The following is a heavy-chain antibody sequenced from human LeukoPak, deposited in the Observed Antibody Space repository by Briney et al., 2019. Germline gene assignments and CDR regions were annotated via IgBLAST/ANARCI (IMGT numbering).Heavy chain of an antibody. CDR1: GGSFSDYY. Sequence: SETLSLTCAVYGGSFSDYYWSWIRQPPGKGLEWIGYIYYSGSTYYNPSLKSRVTISVDTSKNQFSLKLSSVTAADTAVYYCARVSPQLVPHYWGQGTLVTVSS. D-gene: IGHD6-6*01. CDR2: IYYSGST. CDR3: ARVSPQLVPHY. V-gene: IGHV4-30-4*01. J-gene: IGHJ4*02.